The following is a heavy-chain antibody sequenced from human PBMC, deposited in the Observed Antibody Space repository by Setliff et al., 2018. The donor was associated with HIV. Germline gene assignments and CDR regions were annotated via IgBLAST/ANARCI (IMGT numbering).Heavy chain of an antibody. CDR2: VSGSGGTS. D-gene: IGHD3-3*01. CDR1: GFTFSTYA. J-gene: IGHJ5*02. Sequence: QPGGSLRLSCAASGFTFSTYAMGWVRQAPGKGLEWVSSVSGSGGTSNYADSVKGRFTIFRDNLQNTLFLQMNGLRVDDTAVYYCARLNFWSVLYNWPDPWGQGTLVTVSS. CDR3: ARLNFWSVLYNWPDP. V-gene: IGHV3-23*01.